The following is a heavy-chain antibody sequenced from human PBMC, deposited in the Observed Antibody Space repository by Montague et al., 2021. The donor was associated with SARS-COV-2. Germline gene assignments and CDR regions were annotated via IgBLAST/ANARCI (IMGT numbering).Heavy chain of an antibody. D-gene: IGHD2-21*02. J-gene: IGHJ4*02. CDR3: TALRRTDPFDY. CDR1: GFTFTTHW. CDR2: INEDGSQK. Sequence: SMRFSCAASGFTFTTHWINWVRQAPGKGLEWVANINEDGSQKYYIDSVKGRFTISRDNARNSLFLQMTGLRAEDTAVYYCTALRRTDPFDYWGQGNLVTVSS. V-gene: IGHV3-7*01.